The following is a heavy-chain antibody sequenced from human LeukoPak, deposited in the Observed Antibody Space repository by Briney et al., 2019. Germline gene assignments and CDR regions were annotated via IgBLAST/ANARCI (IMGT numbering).Heavy chain of an antibody. CDR2: IYYSGST. V-gene: IGHV4-39*01. D-gene: IGHD3-3*01. CDR1: GGSISSSSYY. Sequence: SETLSLTCTVSGGSISSSSYYWGWIRQPPGKGLEWIGSIYYSGSTYYNPSLKSRVTISVDTSKNQFSLKLNSVTAADTAVYYCATYPSVRFLEWAYFDYWGQGTLVTVSS. J-gene: IGHJ4*02. CDR3: ATYPSVRFLEWAYFDY.